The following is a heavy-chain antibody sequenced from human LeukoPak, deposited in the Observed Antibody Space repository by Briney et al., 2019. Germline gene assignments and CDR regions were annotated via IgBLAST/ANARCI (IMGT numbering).Heavy chain of an antibody. V-gene: IGHV3-53*01. CDR3: ARDSRQDYYDSSGYLWFAFDI. D-gene: IGHD3-22*01. CDR2: IYSGGST. J-gene: IGHJ3*02. Sequence: GGSLRLSCAASGFTVSNNYMSWVRQAPGKGLEWVSVIYSGGSTYYADSVKGRCTISRDNSKNTLYLQMNSLRAEDTAVYYCARDSRQDYYDSSGYLWFAFDIWGQGTMVTVSS. CDR1: GFTVSNNY.